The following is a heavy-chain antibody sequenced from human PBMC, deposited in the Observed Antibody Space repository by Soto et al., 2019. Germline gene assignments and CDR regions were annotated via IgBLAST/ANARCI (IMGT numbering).Heavy chain of an antibody. J-gene: IGHJ3*02. Sequence: EVQLVESGGGLVQPGRSLRLSCAASGFTFDDYAIHWVRQAPGKGLEWVSCISWNSGSICYADSVKGRFTISRDNAKNSLYLQMTSLRAEDTALYYCAKDIASLYALDSDNRAFDIWGPGTMVTVSS. D-gene: IGHD1-26*01. CDR3: AKDIASLYALDSDNRAFDI. V-gene: IGHV3-9*01. CDR2: ISWNSGSI. CDR1: GFTFDDYA.